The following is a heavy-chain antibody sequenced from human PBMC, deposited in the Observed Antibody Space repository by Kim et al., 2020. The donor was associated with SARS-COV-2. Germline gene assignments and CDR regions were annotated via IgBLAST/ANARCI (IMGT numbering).Heavy chain of an antibody. CDR2: ISSSSYI. Sequence: GGSLRLSCAASGFTFSSYSMNWVRQAPGKGLEWVSSISSSSYIYYADSVKGRFTISRDNAKNSLYLQMNSLRAEDTAVYYCARGGVIWFGELSRNAGQSYYYYGMDVWGQGTTVTVSS. CDR1: GFTFSSYS. V-gene: IGHV3-21*01. D-gene: IGHD3-10*01. J-gene: IGHJ6*02. CDR3: ARGGVIWFGELSRNAGQSYYYYGMDV.